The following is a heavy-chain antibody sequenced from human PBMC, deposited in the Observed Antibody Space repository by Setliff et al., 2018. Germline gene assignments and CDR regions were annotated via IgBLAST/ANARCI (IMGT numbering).Heavy chain of an antibody. J-gene: IGHJ3*02. CDR1: GFTFSADS. D-gene: IGHD6-19*01. V-gene: IGHV3-48*01. CDR2: ISTSGSAI. CDR3: AKRIAVAGADAFDI. Sequence: PGGSLRLSCAASGFTFSADSMTWVRQAPGKGLEWISSISTSGSAIYYADSVKGRFTISRDNAKNSLYLQVNSLRAEDTALYYCAKRIAVAGADAFDIWGQGTMVTVSS.